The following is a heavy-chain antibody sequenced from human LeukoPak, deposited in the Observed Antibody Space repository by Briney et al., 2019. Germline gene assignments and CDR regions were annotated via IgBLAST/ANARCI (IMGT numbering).Heavy chain of an antibody. CDR3: ARVEEQQLARYLNFDY. J-gene: IGHJ4*02. CDR1: GYTFTGYY. V-gene: IGHV1-2*02. CDR2: INPNSGGT. D-gene: IGHD6-13*01. Sequence: ASVKVSCKASGYTFTGYYMHWVRQAPGQGLEWMGWINPNSGGTNYAQKFQGRVTMTRDTSISTAHMELSRLRSDDTAVYYCARVEEQQLARYLNFDYWGQGTLVTVSS.